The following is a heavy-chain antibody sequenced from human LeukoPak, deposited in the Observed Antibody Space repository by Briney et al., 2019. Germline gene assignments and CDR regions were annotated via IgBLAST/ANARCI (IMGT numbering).Heavy chain of an antibody. CDR3: ARANYYGSSPPYYFDY. CDR1: GFTFSSYS. V-gene: IGHV3-21*01. J-gene: IGHJ4*02. D-gene: IGHD3-22*01. Sequence: PGGSLRLSCAASGFTFSSYSMNWVRQAPGKGLEWVSSISSSSSYIYYADSVKGRFTISRDNAKNSLYLQMNSLRAEDTAVYYCARANYYGSSPPYYFDYWGQGTLVTVSS. CDR2: ISSSSSYI.